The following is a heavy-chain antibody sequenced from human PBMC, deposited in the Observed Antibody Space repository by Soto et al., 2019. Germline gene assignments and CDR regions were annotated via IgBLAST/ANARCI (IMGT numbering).Heavy chain of an antibody. J-gene: IGHJ4*02. D-gene: IGHD3-10*01. CDR1: GFTLDDYA. V-gene: IGHV3-9*01. CDR3: ANLPLYGSGFDC. CDR2: ISWNGASI. Sequence: EVQLVESGGGLVQPGRSLRLSCAASGFTLDDYAIHWVRQAPGRGLEGVAGISWNGASIGYADSVTGRFTISRDNAKNALHLQMNLLRSEATALYYCANLPLYGSGFDCWGQGTLVTVSS.